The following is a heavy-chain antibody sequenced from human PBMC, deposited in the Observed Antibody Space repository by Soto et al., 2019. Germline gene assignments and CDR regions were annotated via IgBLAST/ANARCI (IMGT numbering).Heavy chain of an antibody. J-gene: IGHJ6*03. D-gene: IGHD4-17*01. CDR1: GFTFSNAW. V-gene: IGHV3-15*01. CDR2: IKSKTDGGTT. Sequence: GGSLRLSCAASGFTFSNAWMSWVRQAPGKGLEWVGRIKSKTDGGTTDYAAPVKGRFTISRDDSKNTLYLQMNSLKTEDTAVYYCTTDKTTVTTRYYYYYMDVWGKGTTVTVSS. CDR3: TTDKTTVTTRYYYYYMDV.